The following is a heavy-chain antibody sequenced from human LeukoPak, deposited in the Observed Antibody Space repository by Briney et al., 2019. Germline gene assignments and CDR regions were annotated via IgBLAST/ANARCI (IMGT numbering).Heavy chain of an antibody. V-gene: IGHV1-46*03. CDR2: INPSGGST. Sequence: ASVKVSCKXSGYTFTSYYMHWVRQSPGQGLEWMGIINPSGGSTSYAQKFQGRVTMTRDTSTSTVYMELSSLRSEDTAVYYCARSAATWARYDYWGQGTLVTVSS. D-gene: IGHD2-15*01. J-gene: IGHJ4*02. CDR1: GYTFTSYY. CDR3: ARSAATWARYDY.